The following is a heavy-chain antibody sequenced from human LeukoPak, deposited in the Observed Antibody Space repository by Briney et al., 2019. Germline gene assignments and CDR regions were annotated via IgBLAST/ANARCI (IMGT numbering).Heavy chain of an antibody. V-gene: IGHV3-7*01. J-gene: IGHJ4*02. D-gene: IGHD6-19*01. CDR3: ARDSSGTDY. CDR1: GFTFSDYY. CDR2: IKQDGSEK. Sequence: GGSLRLSCAASGFTFSDYYMSWIRQAPGKGLEWVANIKQDGSEKYYVDSVKGRFTISRDNAKNSLYLQMNSLRAEDTAVYYCARDSSGTDYWGQGTLVTVSS.